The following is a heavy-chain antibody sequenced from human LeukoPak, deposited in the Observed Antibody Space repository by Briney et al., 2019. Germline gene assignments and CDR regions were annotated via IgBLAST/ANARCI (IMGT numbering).Heavy chain of an antibody. V-gene: IGHV3-48*03. Sequence: GGSLRLSCAASGFTFRSYEMKWVRQAPGKGPEWVSHISSSGSTIYYADSVKGRFTISRDNAKNSLYLQMNSLRAEDSAVYYCARGGYSNDPFDHWGQGTLVTVSS. CDR2: ISSSGSTI. D-gene: IGHD4-11*01. CDR3: ARGGYSNDPFDH. J-gene: IGHJ4*02. CDR1: GFTFRSYE.